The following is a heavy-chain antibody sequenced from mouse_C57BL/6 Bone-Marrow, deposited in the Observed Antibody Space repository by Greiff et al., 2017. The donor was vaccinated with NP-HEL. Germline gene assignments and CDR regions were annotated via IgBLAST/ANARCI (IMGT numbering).Heavy chain of an antibody. V-gene: IGHV5-15*01. CDR1: GFTFSDYG. D-gene: IGHD4-1*01. CDR3: ARVSPNWAHFDY. CDR2: ISNLAYSI. J-gene: IGHJ2*01. Sequence: EVQVVESGGGLVQPGGSLKLSCAASGFTFSDYGMAWVRQAPRKGPEWVAFISNLAYSIYYADTVTGRFTISRENAKNTLYLEMSSLRSEDTAMYYCARVSPNWAHFDYWGQGTTLTVSS.